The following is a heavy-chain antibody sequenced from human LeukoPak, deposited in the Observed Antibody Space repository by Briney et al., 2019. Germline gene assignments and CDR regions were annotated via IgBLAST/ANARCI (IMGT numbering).Heavy chain of an antibody. D-gene: IGHD6-6*01. CDR2: IYYSGST. Sequence: PSETLSLTCTVSGGSISSYYWSWIRQPPGKGLEWIGYIYYSGSTDYNPSLKSRVTISVDTSKNQFSLKLSSVTAADTAVYYCAGFRIAARPPNFDYWGQGTLVTVSS. CDR1: GGSISSYY. J-gene: IGHJ4*02. V-gene: IGHV4-59*08. CDR3: AGFRIAARPPNFDY.